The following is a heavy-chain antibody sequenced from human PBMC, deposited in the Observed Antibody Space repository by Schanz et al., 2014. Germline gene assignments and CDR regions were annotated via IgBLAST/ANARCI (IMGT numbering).Heavy chain of an antibody. J-gene: IGHJ6*03. CDR1: GFTFSSHW. D-gene: IGHD3-16*01. V-gene: IGHV3-74*01. Sequence: CAASGFTFSSHWMHWVRHDPGTVLVWFARINSVGRNTDYADSMTGRFTISRDNAKTTLFLQMNTLRDEDTARHQRARNNQSGFSDATLHESLEIPLRGGSMD. CDR3: ARNNQSGFSDATLHESLEIPLRGGSMD. CDR2: INSVGRNT.